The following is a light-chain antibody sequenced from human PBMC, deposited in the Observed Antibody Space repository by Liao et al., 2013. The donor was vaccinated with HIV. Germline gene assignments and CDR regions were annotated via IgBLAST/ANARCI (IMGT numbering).Light chain of an antibody. Sequence: SYELTQPPSVSVSPGQTATITCSGEKLGAKYVCWYQQRPGQSPVLVIYQDTKRPSGIPERFSGSNSGNTATLTISGTQAMDEADYFCQAWDRSADVVFGGGTKLTVL. CDR1: KLGAKY. CDR2: QDT. CDR3: QAWDRSADVV. V-gene: IGLV3-1*01. J-gene: IGLJ2*01.